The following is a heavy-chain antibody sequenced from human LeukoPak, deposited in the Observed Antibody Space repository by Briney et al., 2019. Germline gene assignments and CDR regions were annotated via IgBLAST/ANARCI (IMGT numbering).Heavy chain of an antibody. D-gene: IGHD2-15*01. J-gene: IGHJ4*02. Sequence: PGGSLRLSCSASGFTFSSYAMHWVRQAPGKGLEWVANIKEDGSEKYYVDSMKGRFTISRDNAKNTMSRDNAKNSLYLEMNSLRAEDTAVYYCARAVGYCRGGSCYAYYFDYWGQGTLVTVSS. CDR2: IKEDGSEK. CDR1: GFTFSSYA. V-gene: IGHV3-7*03. CDR3: ARAVGYCRGGSCYAYYFDY.